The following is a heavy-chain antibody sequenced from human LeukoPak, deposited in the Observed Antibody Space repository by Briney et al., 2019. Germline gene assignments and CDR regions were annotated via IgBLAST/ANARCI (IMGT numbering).Heavy chain of an antibody. CDR3: ARAAAAPSPWQVRYYYMDV. CDR1: SGSISTSNYY. D-gene: IGHD6-13*01. Sequence: KPSETLSLTCTVSSGSISTSNYYWSWIRQPPGKGLEWIGYIYYSGSTNYNPSLKSRVTISVDTSKNQFSLKLSSVTAADTAVYYCARAAAAPSPWQVRYYYMDVWGKGTTVTISS. CDR2: IYYSGST. J-gene: IGHJ6*03. V-gene: IGHV4-61*01.